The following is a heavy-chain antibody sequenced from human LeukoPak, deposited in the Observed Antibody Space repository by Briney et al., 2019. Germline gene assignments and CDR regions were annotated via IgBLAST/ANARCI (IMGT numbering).Heavy chain of an antibody. V-gene: IGHV1-18*01. CDR3: ARETPILGYCSGGSCYPFDY. Sequence: ASVKVSCKASGYTFTSYGISWVRQAPGQGLEWMGWISAYNGNTNYAQKLQGRVTMTTDTSTSTAYMELRSLRSDDTAVYYCARETPILGYCSGGSCYPFDYWGQGTLVTVSS. D-gene: IGHD2-15*01. CDR2: ISAYNGNT. CDR1: GYTFTSYG. J-gene: IGHJ4*02.